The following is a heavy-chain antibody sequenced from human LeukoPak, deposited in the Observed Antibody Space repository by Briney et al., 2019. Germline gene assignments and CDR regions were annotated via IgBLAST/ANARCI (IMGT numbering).Heavy chain of an antibody. D-gene: IGHD3-22*01. CDR3: ARDDSSGYHLHDAFDI. J-gene: IGHJ3*02. CDR1: GGSISNYY. Sequence: SETLSLTCTVSGGSISNYYWSWIRQPPGKGLEWIGYIYYSGSTNYNPSLKSRVTISVDTSKNQFSLKLSSVTAADTAVYYCARDDSSGYHLHDAFDIWGQGAMVTVSS. CDR2: IYYSGST. V-gene: IGHV4-59*01.